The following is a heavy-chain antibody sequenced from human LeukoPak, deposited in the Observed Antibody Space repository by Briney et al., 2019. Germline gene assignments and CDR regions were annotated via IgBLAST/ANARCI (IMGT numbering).Heavy chain of an antibody. CDR1: RFAFSSYA. CDR2: ISGSGGST. D-gene: IGHD3-22*01. CDR3: ARDSFVTIVVASMDV. J-gene: IGHJ6*03. Sequence: PGGSLRLSCAASRFAFSSYAMTWVRQAPGKGLEWVSTISGSGGSTNYADSVKGRFTISRDNAKNTLYLQMNSLRAEDTAVYYCARDSFVTIVVASMDVWGKGTTVTISS. V-gene: IGHV3-23*01.